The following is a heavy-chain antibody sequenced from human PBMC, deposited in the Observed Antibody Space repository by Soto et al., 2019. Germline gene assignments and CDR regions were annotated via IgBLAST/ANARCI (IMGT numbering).Heavy chain of an antibody. J-gene: IGHJ4*02. D-gene: IGHD3-10*01. CDR2: ISAYNGNT. Sequence: ASVKVSCKASGYTFTSYGISWVRQAPGQGLEWMGWISAYNGNTNYAQKLQGRVTMTTDTSTSTAYMELRSLRSDDTALYCWASSYGSGYRALDYWRQGALVTVA. CDR3: ASSYGSGYRALDY. V-gene: IGHV1-18*01. CDR1: GYTFTSYG.